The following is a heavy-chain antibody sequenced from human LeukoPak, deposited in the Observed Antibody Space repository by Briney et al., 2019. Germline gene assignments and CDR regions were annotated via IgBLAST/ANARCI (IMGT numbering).Heavy chain of an antibody. D-gene: IGHD6-19*01. J-gene: IGHJ3*02. CDR1: GYSFSTHW. CDR3: ARSGDGSHWYFDI. CDR2: IYPHDSDT. V-gene: IGHV5-51*01. Sequence: GESLKVSCQASGYSFSTHWIAWVRQKPGKGLEWMGIIYPHDSDTRYSPSVQGQATISVDKSSNTAYLQWSSLKASDTAMYYCARSGDGSHWYFDIWGQGTVVTVSS.